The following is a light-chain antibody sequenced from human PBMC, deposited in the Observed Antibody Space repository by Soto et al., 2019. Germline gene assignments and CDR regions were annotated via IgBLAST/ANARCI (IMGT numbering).Light chain of an antibody. CDR3: QQYGSSSIT. J-gene: IGKJ5*01. CDR2: GAS. CDR1: QSVGSIY. Sequence: EIVLTQSPGTLSLSPGERATLSCRASQSVGSIYLAWYQQRPGQAPRLLIYGASNRATGIPVRFSGSGSGTDFTLTISGLEPEDFAVYYCQQYGSSSITFGKGTRLEIK. V-gene: IGKV3-20*01.